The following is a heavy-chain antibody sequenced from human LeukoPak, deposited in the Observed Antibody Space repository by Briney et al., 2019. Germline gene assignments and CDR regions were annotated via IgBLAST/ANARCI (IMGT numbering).Heavy chain of an antibody. D-gene: IGHD1-26*01. Sequence: VASVKVSCKASGYIFTSSYIHWVRQAPGQGLEWMGMINPNSGGTNYAQKFQGRVTMTRDTSISTAYMELSRLRSDDTAVYYCAREVGATKGWFDPWGQGTLVTVSS. CDR2: INPNSGGT. J-gene: IGHJ5*02. CDR1: GYIFTSSY. CDR3: AREVGATKGWFDP. V-gene: IGHV1-2*02.